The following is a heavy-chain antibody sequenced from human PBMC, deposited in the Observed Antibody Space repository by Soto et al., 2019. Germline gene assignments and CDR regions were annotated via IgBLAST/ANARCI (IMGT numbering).Heavy chain of an antibody. CDR1: GFTFSSYA. CDR3: AVDIVVVVAATDFQH. V-gene: IGHV3-23*01. CDR2: ISGSGGST. J-gene: IGHJ1*01. D-gene: IGHD2-15*01. Sequence: VQLLESGGGLVQPGGSLRLSCAASGFTFSSYAMSWVRQAPGKGLEWVSAISGSGGSTYYADSVKGRFTISRDNSKNTLYLQMNSLRAEDTAVYYCAVDIVVVVAATDFQHWGQGTLVTVSS.